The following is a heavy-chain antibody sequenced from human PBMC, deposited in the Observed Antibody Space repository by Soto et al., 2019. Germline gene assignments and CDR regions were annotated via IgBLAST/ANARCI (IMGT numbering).Heavy chain of an antibody. J-gene: IGHJ3*02. CDR2: IIPILGIA. CDR1: GGTFSSYT. V-gene: IGHV1-69*02. D-gene: IGHD6-13*01. CDR3: ARGYSIAAADAFDI. Sequence: SVKVSCKASGGTFSSYTISWVRQAPGQGLEWMGRIIPILGIANYAQKFQGRVTITADKSTSTAYMELSSLGSEDTAVYYCARGYSIAAADAFDIWGQGTMVTVSS.